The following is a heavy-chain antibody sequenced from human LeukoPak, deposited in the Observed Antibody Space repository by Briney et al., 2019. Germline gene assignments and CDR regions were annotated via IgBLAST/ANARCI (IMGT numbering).Heavy chain of an antibody. J-gene: IGHJ3*02. D-gene: IGHD4-17*01. Sequence: ASVKVSCKASGYTFSAYGISWVRQAPGQGLEWMGWISAYNGETHYAQKLQGRVTMTTDTSTSTVYMELSRLRSDDTAVYYCARDRPPDYGDYGDAFDIWGQGTMVTVSS. V-gene: IGHV1-18*01. CDR2: ISAYNGET. CDR1: GYTFSAYG. CDR3: ARDRPPDYGDYGDAFDI.